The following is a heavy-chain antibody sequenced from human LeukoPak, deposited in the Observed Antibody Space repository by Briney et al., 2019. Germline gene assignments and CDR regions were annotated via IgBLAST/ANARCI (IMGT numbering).Heavy chain of an antibody. D-gene: IGHD6-13*01. CDR3: ASQVSWYGYYFDY. CDR2: IYSGGST. J-gene: IGHJ4*02. Sequence: GGSLRLSCAASGFTVSSNYMSWVRQAPGKGLEWVSVIYSGGSTYYADSVKGRFTISRDNSKNTLYLQMNSLRAEDTAVYYCASQVSWYGYYFDYWGQGTLATVSS. CDR1: GFTVSSNY. V-gene: IGHV3-66*04.